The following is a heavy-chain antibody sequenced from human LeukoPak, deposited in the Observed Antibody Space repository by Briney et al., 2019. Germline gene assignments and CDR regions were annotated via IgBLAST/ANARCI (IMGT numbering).Heavy chain of an antibody. CDR1: GFTFSSYA. Sequence: PGGSLRLSCAASGFTFSSYAMCWVRQAPGKGLEWVSAISGSGGSTYYADSVKGRFTISRDNSKNTLYLQMNSLRAEDTAVYYCAKDQRITIFGMVIRYWFDYWGQGTLVTVSS. V-gene: IGHV3-23*01. D-gene: IGHD3-3*01. J-gene: IGHJ4*02. CDR2: ISGSGGST. CDR3: AKDQRITIFGMVIRYWFDY.